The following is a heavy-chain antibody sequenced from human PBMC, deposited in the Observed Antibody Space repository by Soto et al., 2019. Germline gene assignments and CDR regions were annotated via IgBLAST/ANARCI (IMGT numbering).Heavy chain of an antibody. D-gene: IGHD6-13*01. CDR1: GYGFSNYV. CDR2: VDPDNVHT. J-gene: IGHJ6*03. V-gene: IGHV1-18*01. Sequence: ASVKVSCKASGYGFSNYVVSWVRQAPGEGLEWVGRVDPDNVHTKYAQKLQGRVTMTTDTATNTAYMELRSLRSDDTAVYYCARGAASGYSYFYYMDVWGKGTTVTVSS. CDR3: ARGAASGYSYFYYMDV.